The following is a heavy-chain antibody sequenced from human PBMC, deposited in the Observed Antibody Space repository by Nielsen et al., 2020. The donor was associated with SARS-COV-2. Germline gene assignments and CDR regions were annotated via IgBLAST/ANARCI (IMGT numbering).Heavy chain of an antibody. J-gene: IGHJ5*02. CDR2: IYYSGST. Sequence: SETLSLTCTVSGGSISSYYWSWIRQPPGKGLEWIGYIYYSGSTNYNPSLKSRVTISVDTSKNQFSLKLSSVTAADTAVYYCARGGWFDPWGQGTLVTVSS. CDR3: ARGGWFDP. CDR1: GGSISSYY. V-gene: IGHV4-59*01.